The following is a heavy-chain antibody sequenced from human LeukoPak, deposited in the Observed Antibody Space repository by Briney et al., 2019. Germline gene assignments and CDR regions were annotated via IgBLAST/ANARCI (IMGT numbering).Heavy chain of an antibody. D-gene: IGHD3-22*01. CDR2: ISGSGGGT. CDR3: AKRGVVIRVILVGFHKEAYYFDS. V-gene: IGHV3-23*01. J-gene: IGHJ4*02. Sequence: GGSLRLSCAVSGITLSNYGMSWVRQAPGTGLEWVAGISGSGGGTNYADSVKGRFTISRDNPKNTLYLQMKSLRAEDTAVYFCAKRGVVIRVILVGFHKEAYYFDSWGQGALVTVSS. CDR1: GITLSNYG.